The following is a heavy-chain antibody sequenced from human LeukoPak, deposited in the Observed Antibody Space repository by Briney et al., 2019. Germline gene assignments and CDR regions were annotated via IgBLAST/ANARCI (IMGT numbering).Heavy chain of an antibody. D-gene: IGHD3-10*01. CDR1: GFTFSSYD. CDR3: ARVSYGSGSYYFDY. V-gene: IGHV3-13*01. Sequence: GGSLRLSCAASGFTFSSYDMHWVRQATGKGLEWVSAIGTAGVTYYPGSVKGRFTISRENAKNSLYLQMNSLRAEDTAVYYCARVSYGSGSYYFDYWGQGTLVTVSS. J-gene: IGHJ4*02. CDR2: IGTAGVT.